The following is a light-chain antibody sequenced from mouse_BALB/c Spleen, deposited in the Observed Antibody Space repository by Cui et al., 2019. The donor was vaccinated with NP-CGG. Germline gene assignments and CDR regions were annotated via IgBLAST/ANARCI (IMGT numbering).Light chain of an antibody. CDR2: GTN. CDR1: TGAVTTSNY. Sequence: QAVVTQESALTTSPGETVTLTCRSSTGAVTTSNYANWVQEKPDHLFTGLIGGTNNRAPGVPARFSGSLIGDKAALTITGAQTEDEAIYFCALWYSSHWLFGGGTKLTVL. CDR3: ALWYSSHWL. J-gene: IGLJ1*01. V-gene: IGLV1*01.